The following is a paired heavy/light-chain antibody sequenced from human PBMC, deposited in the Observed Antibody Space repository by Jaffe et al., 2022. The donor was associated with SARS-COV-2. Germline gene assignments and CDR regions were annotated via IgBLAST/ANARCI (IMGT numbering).Heavy chain of an antibody. Sequence: QVQLQESGPGLVKPSETLSLTCSVSGYSISSGYHWGWVRLPPGKGLEWIGLIYHSGRTYYNSSLKSRVTISVDTSKNQFSLRLSSVTAADTAVYYCVRQGYCSGTNCHNWFGPWGQGILVTVSS. CDR2: IYHSGRT. D-gene: IGHD2-2*01. CDR3: VRQGYCSGTNCHNWFGP. J-gene: IGHJ5*02. V-gene: IGHV4-38-2*02. CDR1: GYSISSGYH.
Light chain of an antibody. CDR1: QSVSTS. Sequence: EIVMTQSPATLSVSPGERATLSCRASQSVSTSLVWYQQKPGQAPRVLFYGASTRATGIPARFSGSGSGTEFTLTISSLQSEDLAIYYCQQYADWPTFGGGTKVEIK. J-gene: IGKJ4*01. CDR2: GAS. V-gene: IGKV3D-15*01. CDR3: QQYADWPT.